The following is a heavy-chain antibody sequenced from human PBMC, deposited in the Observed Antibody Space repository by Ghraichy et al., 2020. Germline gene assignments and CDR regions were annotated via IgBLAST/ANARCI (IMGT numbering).Heavy chain of an antibody. CDR3: AKQKGNNGWYVFDY. D-gene: IGHD6-19*01. J-gene: IGHJ4*02. Sequence: GESLNISCAASGFTFSTYAMSWVRQAPGKGLEWVSTISGSGGSTYYADSVKGRFTISRDNSKNTLYLQIYSLRAEDTALYYCAKQKGNNGWYVFDYWGQGTLVTVSS. V-gene: IGHV3-23*01. CDR1: GFTFSTYA. CDR2: ISGSGGST.